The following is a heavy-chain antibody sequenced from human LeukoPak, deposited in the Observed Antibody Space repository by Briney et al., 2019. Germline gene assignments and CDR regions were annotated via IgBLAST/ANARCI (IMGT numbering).Heavy chain of an antibody. D-gene: IGHD3-22*01. CDR3: AKTYYYDSSGYSHYLAFDY. CDR1: GFTFSSYA. V-gene: IGHV3-23*01. J-gene: IGHJ4*02. Sequence: GGSLRLSCAASGFTFSSYAMSWVRQAPGKGLEWVSTLSGSGGITYYSDSVKGRFTVSRDNSKNTLSLQMNSLRAEDTAVYYCAKTYYYDSSGYSHYLAFDYWGQGTLVTVSS. CDR2: LSGSGGIT.